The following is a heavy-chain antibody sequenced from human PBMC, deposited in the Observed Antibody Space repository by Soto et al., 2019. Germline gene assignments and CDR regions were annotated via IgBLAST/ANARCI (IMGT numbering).Heavy chain of an antibody. CDR1: GFTFSDYA. J-gene: IGHJ4*02. V-gene: IGHV3-23*01. CDR2: MSGSGGST. CDR3: ARDAVGYCTNVVCYSKSGFDY. Sequence: GGSLRLSCAASGFTFSDYAMSWVRQAPGKGLEWVSVMSGSGGSTYYADSVKGRFTISRDNSKNTLYLQMNSLRAEDTAVYYCARDAVGYCTNVVCYSKSGFDYWGQGTLVTVSS. D-gene: IGHD2-8*01.